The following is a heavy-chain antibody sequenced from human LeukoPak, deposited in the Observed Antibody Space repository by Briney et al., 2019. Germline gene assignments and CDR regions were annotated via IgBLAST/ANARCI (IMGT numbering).Heavy chain of an antibody. CDR3: ARISAGRYGMDV. Sequence: PSQTLFLTCTVSGGSVTSGGYYWSWIRQHPGKGLEWIGYVYYTGSTYYNPSLKSRVTISPDTSKNQFSLKVSSVTAADTAVYYCARISAGRYGMDVWGQGTTVTVSS. V-gene: IGHV4-31*03. CDR1: GGSVTSGGYY. CDR2: VYYTGST. D-gene: IGHD6-6*01. J-gene: IGHJ6*02.